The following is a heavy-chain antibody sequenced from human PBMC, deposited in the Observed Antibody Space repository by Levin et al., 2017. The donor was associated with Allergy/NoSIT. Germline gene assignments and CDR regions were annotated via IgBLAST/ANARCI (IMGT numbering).Heavy chain of an antibody. D-gene: IGHD6-13*01. J-gene: IGHJ4*02. V-gene: IGHV3-74*01. CDR2: INGDGSSP. CDR3: AREDQAAAGYFDY. CDR1: GFIFSSYW. Sequence: PGGSLRLSCAASGFIFSSYWMHWVRQAPGKGLVWVSRINGDGSSPFYADSVKGRFTISRDTAKNTLYLQLNSLRAEDTAVYYCAREDQAAAGYFDYRGQGTLVTVSS.